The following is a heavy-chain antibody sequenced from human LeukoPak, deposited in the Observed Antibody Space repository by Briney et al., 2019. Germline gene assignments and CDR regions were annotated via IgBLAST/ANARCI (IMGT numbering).Heavy chain of an antibody. Sequence: GGSLRLSCRGSGFTFSNYAMSWVRQAPGKGLEWVSAITGSGGNTYYADSVKGRFTISRDNSKNTVFLQMNSLRAEDTAVYYCAKWGDYDVLTGYYVSGYWGQGTLVSVSS. CDR3: AKWGDYDVLTGYYVSGY. CDR2: ITGSGGNT. CDR1: GFTFSNYA. V-gene: IGHV3-23*01. J-gene: IGHJ4*02. D-gene: IGHD3-9*01.